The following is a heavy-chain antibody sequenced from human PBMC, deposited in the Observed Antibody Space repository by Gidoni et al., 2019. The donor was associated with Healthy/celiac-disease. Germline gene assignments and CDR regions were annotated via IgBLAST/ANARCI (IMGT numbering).Heavy chain of an antibody. Sequence: EVQLLESGGGLVQPGGSLSLSCAASGFTFSSYAMSWVRQAPGKGLEWVSAISGSGGSTYYADSVKGRFTISRDNSKNTLYLQMNSLRAEDTAVYYCAKDYGSGSYWNVVRAFDIWGQGTMVTVSS. V-gene: IGHV3-23*01. J-gene: IGHJ3*02. CDR2: ISGSGGST. D-gene: IGHD3-10*01. CDR1: GFTFSSYA. CDR3: AKDYGSGSYWNVVRAFDI.